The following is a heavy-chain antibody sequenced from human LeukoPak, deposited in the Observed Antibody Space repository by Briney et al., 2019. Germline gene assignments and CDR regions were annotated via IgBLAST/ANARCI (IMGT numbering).Heavy chain of an antibody. Sequence: ASVKVSCKASGYTFTGYYMHWVRQAPGQGLEWMGWINPNSGGTNYAQKFQGRVTMTRDTSISTAYMELGRLRSDDTAVYYCARDGPPHIAAAEFSYYYYYGMDVWGQGTTVTVSS. CDR3: ARDGPPHIAAAEFSYYYYYGMDV. J-gene: IGHJ6*02. V-gene: IGHV1-2*02. CDR1: GYTFTGYY. D-gene: IGHD6-13*01. CDR2: INPNSGGT.